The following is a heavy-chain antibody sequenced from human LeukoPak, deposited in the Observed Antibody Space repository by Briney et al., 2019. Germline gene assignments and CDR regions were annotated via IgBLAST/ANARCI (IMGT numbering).Heavy chain of an antibody. V-gene: IGHV3-30-3*01. Sequence: GGSLRLSCAASGFTFSSYAMHWVRQAPGKGLEWVAVISDDGSNKYYADSVKGRFTISRDNSKNTLYLQMNSLRAEDTAVYYCAREHCSSTSCYTYYFDYWGQGTLVTVSS. D-gene: IGHD2-2*02. CDR1: GFTFSSYA. CDR3: AREHCSSTSCYTYYFDY. CDR2: ISDDGSNK. J-gene: IGHJ4*02.